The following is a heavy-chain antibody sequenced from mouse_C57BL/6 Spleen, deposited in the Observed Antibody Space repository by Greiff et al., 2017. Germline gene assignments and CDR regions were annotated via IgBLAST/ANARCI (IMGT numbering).Heavy chain of an antibody. J-gene: IGHJ2*01. CDR3: TRDGSSYYFDY. CDR2: ISSGGDYI. V-gene: IGHV5-9-1*02. Sequence: EVHLVQSGEGLVKPGGSLKLSCAASGFTFSSYAMSWVRQTPEKGLEWVAYISSGGDYIYYADTVKGRFTITRDNARNTLYLKMSSLKSEDTAMYYCTRDGSSYYFDYWGQGTTLTVSS. D-gene: IGHD1-1*01. CDR1: GFTFSSYA.